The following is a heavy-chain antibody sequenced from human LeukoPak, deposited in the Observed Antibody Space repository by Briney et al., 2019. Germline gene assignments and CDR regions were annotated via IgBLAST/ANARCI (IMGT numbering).Heavy chain of an antibody. D-gene: IGHD2-2*01. CDR2: AYYRSKWYN. CDR3: ARDYCSSTSCHWYFDL. J-gene: IGHJ2*01. V-gene: IGHV6-1*01. CDR1: GDIVSSNIVA. Sequence: SQTLSLTCAISGDIVSSNIVAWNWIRQSPSRGLEWRGRAYYRSKWYNDYAVSVKSRITINRDTSKNQFSLQLNSVTPEDTAVYSCARDYCSSTSCHWYFDLWGRGTLVTVSS.